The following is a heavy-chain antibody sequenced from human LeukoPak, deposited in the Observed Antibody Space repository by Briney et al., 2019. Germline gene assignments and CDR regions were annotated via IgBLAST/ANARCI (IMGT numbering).Heavy chain of an antibody. CDR1: GFTFNNYW. J-gene: IGHJ4*02. Sequence: GGSLSLSCAVSGFTFNNYWMTWVRQAPGKGLEWVANIKPEGSAQYYADSVRGRFTISRDNAKNSVFLHMNSLRAEDTAVYHCARPYGVGWSGLEHWGRGTLVTVSS. D-gene: IGHD6-19*01. CDR3: ARPYGVGWSGLEH. V-gene: IGHV3-7*01. CDR2: IKPEGSAQ.